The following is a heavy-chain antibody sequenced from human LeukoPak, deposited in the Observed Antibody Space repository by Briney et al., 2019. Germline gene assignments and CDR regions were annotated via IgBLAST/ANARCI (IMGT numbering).Heavy chain of an antibody. CDR3: ARDPLSGSYYVHFDY. D-gene: IGHD1-26*01. CDR1: GFTFSSYA. Sequence: GGSLRLSCAASGFTFSSYAMHWVRQAPGKGLEWVAVISYDGSNKYYADSVKGRLTISRDNSKNTLYLQMNSLRAEDTAVYYCARDPLSGSYYVHFDYWGQGTLVTVSS. CDR2: ISYDGSNK. V-gene: IGHV3-30-3*01. J-gene: IGHJ4*02.